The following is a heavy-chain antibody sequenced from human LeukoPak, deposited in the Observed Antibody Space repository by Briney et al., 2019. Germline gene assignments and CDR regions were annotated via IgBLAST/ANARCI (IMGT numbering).Heavy chain of an antibody. CDR1: GFTFSSYW. CDR2: IKQDGSEK. Sequence: PGGSLRLSCAASGFTFSSYWMSWVRQAPGKGLEWVANIKQDGSEKHYVDSVKGRFTISRDNAKNSLYLQMNSLRAEDTAVYYCARDNWDERKDYWGQGTLVTVSS. CDR3: ARDNWDERKDY. J-gene: IGHJ4*02. D-gene: IGHD1-20*01. V-gene: IGHV3-7*01.